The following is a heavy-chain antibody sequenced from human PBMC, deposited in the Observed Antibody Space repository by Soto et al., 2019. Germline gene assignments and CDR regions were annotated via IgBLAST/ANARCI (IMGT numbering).Heavy chain of an antibody. CDR3: ARHGGDYDYYGMDV. Sequence: PSETLSLTCTVSGGSISSSSYYWGWIRQPPGKGLEWIGSIYYSGSTYYNPSLKSRVTISVDTSKNQFSLKLSSVTAADTAVYYCARHGGDYDYYGMDVWGQGTTVTVSS. CDR2: IYYSGST. D-gene: IGHD4-17*01. V-gene: IGHV4-39*01. CDR1: GGSISSSSYY. J-gene: IGHJ6*02.